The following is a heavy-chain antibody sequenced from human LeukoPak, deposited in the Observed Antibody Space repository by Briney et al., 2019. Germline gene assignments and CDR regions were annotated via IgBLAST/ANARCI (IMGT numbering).Heavy chain of an antibody. J-gene: IGHJ4*02. V-gene: IGHV3-30-3*01. CDR3: ARDPGSSWYHSYFDY. Sequence: GSLRLSCAASGFTFSSYAMHWVRQAPGKELEWVAVISYDGSNKYYADSVKDRFTISRDNFKNALYLQMNSLRAEDTAVYYCARDPGSSWYHSYFDYWGQGTLVTVSS. CDR2: ISYDGSNK. CDR1: GFTFSSYA. D-gene: IGHD6-13*01.